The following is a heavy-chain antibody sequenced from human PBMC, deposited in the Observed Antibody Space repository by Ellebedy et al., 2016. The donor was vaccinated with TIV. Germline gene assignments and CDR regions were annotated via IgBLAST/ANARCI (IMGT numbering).Heavy chain of an antibody. V-gene: IGHV4-59*01. Sequence: MPSETLSLTCTVSGGSISSYYWSWIRQPPGKGLEWIGYIYYSGSTNYNPSLKSRVTISVDTSKNQFSLKLSSVTAADTAVYYCARYPGVAAHYFDYWGQGTQVTVSS. CDR1: GGSISSYY. J-gene: IGHJ4*02. D-gene: IGHD6-19*01. CDR3: ARYPGVAAHYFDY. CDR2: IYYSGST.